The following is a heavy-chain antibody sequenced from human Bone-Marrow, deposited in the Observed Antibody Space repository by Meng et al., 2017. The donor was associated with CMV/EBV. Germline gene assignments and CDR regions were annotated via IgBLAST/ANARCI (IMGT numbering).Heavy chain of an antibody. J-gene: IGHJ4*02. D-gene: IGHD1-26*01. CDR3: ARGLGAPDD. V-gene: IGHV3-21*01. Sequence: GGSLRLSCAASGFTFSTYSMTWVRQAPGMGLEWVSSITSRGTYIYYADSLKGRFTISRDNAKNSLSLQMNSLRAEDTAVYYCARGLGAPDDWGPGTLVNVSS. CDR2: ITSRGTYI. CDR1: GFTFSTYS.